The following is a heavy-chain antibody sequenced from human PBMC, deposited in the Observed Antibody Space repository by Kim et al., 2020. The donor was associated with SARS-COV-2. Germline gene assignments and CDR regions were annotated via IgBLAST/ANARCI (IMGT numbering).Heavy chain of an antibody. J-gene: IGHJ5*02. CDR1: FSSYD. Sequence: FSSYDIKWVRQATGQGPEWMGWMNPNSGRTGYSQKFQGRVTMTSNTSINTAYMELSSLRSEDTAVYYCARGRSRLRRISWVDPWGQGTLAT. D-gene: IGHD4-17*01. CDR3: ARGRSRLRRISWVDP. CDR2: MNPNSGRT. V-gene: IGHV1-8*01.